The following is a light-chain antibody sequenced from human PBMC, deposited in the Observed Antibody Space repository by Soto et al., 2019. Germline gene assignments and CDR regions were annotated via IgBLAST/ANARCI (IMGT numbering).Light chain of an antibody. V-gene: IGKV1-39*01. Sequence: DIQLTQSPSTLSASVGDRVTITCRASQSISSWLAWYQQKPGKAPKLLIYAASSWQSGVPSRFSGSGSGTDFTLTISSLQPEDFAAYYCQQSYSTLWTFGQGTKVDIK. CDR3: QQSYSTLWT. CDR1: QSISSW. J-gene: IGKJ1*01. CDR2: AAS.